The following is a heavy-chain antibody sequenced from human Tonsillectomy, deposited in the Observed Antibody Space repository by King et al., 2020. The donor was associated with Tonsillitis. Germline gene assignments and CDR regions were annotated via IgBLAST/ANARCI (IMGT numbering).Heavy chain of an antibody. D-gene: IGHD3-22*01. Sequence: QLQESGPGLVKPSETLSLTCTVSGYFITSGYYWGWIRQPPGKGLEWIGSIYHSGSTYSNPSLKSRVTISVDTSKNQFSLKLTSVTAADTAVYYCARGVADSSGYYFDAFDIWVQGTMVTVSS. CDR3: ARGVADSSGYYFDAFDI. CDR1: GYFITSGYY. V-gene: IGHV4-38-2*02. CDR2: IYHSGST. J-gene: IGHJ3*02.